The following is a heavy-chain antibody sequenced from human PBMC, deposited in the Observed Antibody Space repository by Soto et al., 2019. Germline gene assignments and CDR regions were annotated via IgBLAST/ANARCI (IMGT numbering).Heavy chain of an antibody. V-gene: IGHV1-24*01. D-gene: IGHD6-13*01. CDR1: GYTLTELS. CDR3: ATLTWQQLVRSLVFHWFDP. CDR2: FDPEDGET. Sequence: ASVKVSCKVSGYTLTELSMHWVRQAPGKGLEWMGGFDPEDGETIYAQKFQGRVTMTEDTSTDTAYMELSSLRSEDTAVYYCATLTWQQLVRSLVFHWFDPWGQGTLVTVSS. J-gene: IGHJ5*02.